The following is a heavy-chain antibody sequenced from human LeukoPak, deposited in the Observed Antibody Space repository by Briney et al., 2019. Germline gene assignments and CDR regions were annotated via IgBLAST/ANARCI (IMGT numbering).Heavy chain of an antibody. Sequence: GGSLSLSCAASGFTFSNYAMSWVRQAPGKGLEWVSVVTGNGVGTYYADSVKGRFTISRDNSNNTLYLQMNSLSAEDTAVYYCAKGPRSGSYYYFDYWGQGTLVNVSS. V-gene: IGHV3-23*01. CDR3: AKGPRSGSYYYFDY. J-gene: IGHJ4*02. CDR2: VTGNGVGT. D-gene: IGHD3-10*01. CDR1: GFTFSNYA.